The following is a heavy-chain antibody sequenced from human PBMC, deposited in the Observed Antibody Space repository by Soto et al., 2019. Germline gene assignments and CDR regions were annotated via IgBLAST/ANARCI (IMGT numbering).Heavy chain of an antibody. V-gene: IGHV3-7*05. Sequence: GGSLRLSCAASGFTFSSYWMTWVRQAPGKGLEWVANIKQDGSEKYYVDSVKGRFTISRDNAENSLYLQMNSLRAEDTAVYYCARRIVATIGDWFDPWGQGTLVTVSS. CDR1: GFTFSSYW. CDR2: IKQDGSEK. D-gene: IGHD5-12*01. CDR3: ARRIVATIGDWFDP. J-gene: IGHJ5*02.